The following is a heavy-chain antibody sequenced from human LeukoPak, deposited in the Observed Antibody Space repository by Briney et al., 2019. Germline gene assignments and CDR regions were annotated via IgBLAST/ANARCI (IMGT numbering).Heavy chain of an antibody. J-gene: IGHJ4*02. CDR1: SGSISSGGYS. CDR3: ARGVRGVWYYFDY. V-gene: IGHV4-30-4*07. D-gene: IGHD3-10*02. Sequence: PSQTLSLTCAVSSGSISSGGYSWSWIRQPPGKGLEWIGYIYYSGSTYYNPSLKSRVTISVDTSKNQFSLKLSSVTAADTAVYYCARGVRGVWYYFDYWGQRTLVTVSS. CDR2: IYYSGST.